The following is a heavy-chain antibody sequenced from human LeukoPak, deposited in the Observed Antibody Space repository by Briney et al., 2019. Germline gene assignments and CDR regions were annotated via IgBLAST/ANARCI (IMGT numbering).Heavy chain of an antibody. J-gene: IGHJ3*02. D-gene: IGHD2-15*01. V-gene: IGHV4-39*07. CDR2: IYYSGST. CDR3: ASTYCSGGSCYLDAFDI. Sequence: PSETLSLTCTVSGGSISSSSYYWGWIRQPPGKGLEWIGSIYYSGSTYYNPSLKSRVTISVDTSKNQFSLKLSSVTAADTAVYYCASTYCSGGSCYLDAFDIWGQGTMVTVSS. CDR1: GGSISSSSYY.